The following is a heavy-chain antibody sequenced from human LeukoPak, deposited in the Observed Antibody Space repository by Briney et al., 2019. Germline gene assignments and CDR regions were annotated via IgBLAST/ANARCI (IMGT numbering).Heavy chain of an antibody. J-gene: IGHJ5*02. CDR1: GDSISSGSYY. CDR2: IYYSGST. Sequence: SETLSLTCTVSGDSISSGSYYWSWIRQPAGKGLEWIGYIYYSGSTNYNPSLKSRVTISVDTSKNQFSLKLSSVTAADTAVYYCARDARWFDPWGQGTLVTVSS. CDR3: ARDARWFDP. V-gene: IGHV4-61*10.